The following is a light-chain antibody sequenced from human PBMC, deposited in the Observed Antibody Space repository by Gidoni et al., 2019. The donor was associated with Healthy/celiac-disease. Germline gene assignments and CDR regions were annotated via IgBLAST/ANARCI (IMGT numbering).Light chain of an antibody. CDR1: ALPKQY. CDR2: KDS. Sequence: SYELTQPPSVSVSPGQTARITCSGDALPKQYASWYQQKPGQAPVLVIYKDSERPAGIPERFSGSSSGTTVTLTISGVQAEDEADYYCQSAYSSGTYPLWVFGGGTKLTVL. J-gene: IGLJ3*02. V-gene: IGLV3-25*03. CDR3: QSAYSSGTYPLWV.